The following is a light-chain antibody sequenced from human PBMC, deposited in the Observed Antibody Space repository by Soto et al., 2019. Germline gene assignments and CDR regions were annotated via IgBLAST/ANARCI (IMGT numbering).Light chain of an antibody. CDR2: GAS. Sequence: EVVMTQSPATLSVSPGERATLSCRASQSVSRNLAWYQQKPGQAPRLLIYGASTRATGIPARFSGSGSGTEFTLTISSLQSEDFAVYYCQQYNNWPPEDTFGQGTKLEIK. J-gene: IGKJ2*01. V-gene: IGKV3-15*01. CDR3: QQYNNWPPEDT. CDR1: QSVSRN.